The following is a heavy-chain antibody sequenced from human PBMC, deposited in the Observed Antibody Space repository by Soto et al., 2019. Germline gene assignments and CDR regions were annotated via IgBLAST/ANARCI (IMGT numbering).Heavy chain of an antibody. CDR3: AKDQPSIILKYGDSDNWFDP. Sequence: GGSLRLSCAASGITFSSYAMSWVRQAPGKGLEWVSAISGSGGSTYYADSVKGRFTISRDNSKNTLYLQMNSLRAEDTAVYYCAKDQPSIILKYGDSDNWFDPWGQGTLVTVSS. J-gene: IGHJ5*02. CDR2: ISGSGGST. D-gene: IGHD4-17*01. V-gene: IGHV3-23*01. CDR1: GITFSSYA.